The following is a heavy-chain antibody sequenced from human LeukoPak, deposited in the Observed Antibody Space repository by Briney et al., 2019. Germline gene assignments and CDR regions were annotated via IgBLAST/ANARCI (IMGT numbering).Heavy chain of an antibody. CDR2: INPNSGGT. J-gene: IGHJ5*02. CDR1: GYTFTGYY. V-gene: IGHV1-2*06. D-gene: IGHD6-13*01. CDR3: ARTLSSWNWFDP. Sequence: ASVKVSCKASGYTFTGYYMHWVRQAPGQWLEWMGRINPNSGGTNYAQKFQGRVTMTRDTSISTAYMELSRLRSDDTAVYYCARTLSSWNWFDPWGQGTLVTVSS.